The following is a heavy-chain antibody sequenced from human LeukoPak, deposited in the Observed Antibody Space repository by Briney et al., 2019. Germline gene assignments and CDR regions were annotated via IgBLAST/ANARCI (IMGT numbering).Heavy chain of an antibody. J-gene: IGHJ6*02. CDR1: GGSISSYY. CDR2: IYYSGST. V-gene: IGHV4-59*01. D-gene: IGHD6-13*01. CDR3: ARGRSSHPNYYGMDV. Sequence: SETLSLTCTVSGGSISSYYWSWIRQPPGKGLEWIGYIYYSGSTNYNPSLKSRVTISVDTSKNQFSLKLSSVTAADTAVYYCARGRSSHPNYYGMDVWGQGTLVTVSS.